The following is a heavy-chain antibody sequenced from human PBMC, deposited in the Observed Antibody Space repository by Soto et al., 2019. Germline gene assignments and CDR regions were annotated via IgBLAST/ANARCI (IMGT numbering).Heavy chain of an antibody. CDR3: AREAIVVVTACDI. J-gene: IGHJ3*02. Sequence: ASVKVSCKASGYTFTSCYMHWVRQAPGQGLEWTGIINPSGGSTSYAQKFQGRVTMTRDTSTSTVYMELSSLRSEDTAVYYCAREAIVVVTACDIWGQGTMVTVSS. V-gene: IGHV1-46*01. CDR2: INPSGGST. D-gene: IGHD2-21*02. CDR1: GYTFTSCY.